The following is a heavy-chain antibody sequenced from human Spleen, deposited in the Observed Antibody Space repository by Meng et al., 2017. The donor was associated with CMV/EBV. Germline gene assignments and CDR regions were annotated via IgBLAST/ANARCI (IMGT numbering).Heavy chain of an antibody. CDR3: TLGGSSMVQNS. CDR1: GGSISSSNW. CDR2: FYHTGST. J-gene: IGHJ4*02. D-gene: IGHD3-10*01. Sequence: LTCAVSGGSISSSNWWSWVRQPPGKGLEWIGDFYHTGSTNYNPSLKSRVTISVDKSRNQFSLKLSSVTAADTAVYYCTLGGSSMVQNSWGQGTLVTVSS. V-gene: IGHV4-4*02.